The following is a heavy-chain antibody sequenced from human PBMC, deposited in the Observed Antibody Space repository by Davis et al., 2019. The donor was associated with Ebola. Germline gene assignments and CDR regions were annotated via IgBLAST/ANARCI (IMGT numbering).Heavy chain of an antibody. V-gene: IGHV3-7*03. CDR2: IKQDGSAK. D-gene: IGHD6-13*01. CDR1: GFTFSTYW. Sequence: GESLKISCAASGFTFSTYWMTWVRQAPGKGLEWVANIKQDGSAKYYVDSVKGRFTISRDNAKNSLYLQMNSLRAEDTAVYYCARGDSSSWYYYGMDVWGKGTTVTVSS. J-gene: IGHJ6*04. CDR3: ARGDSSSWYYYGMDV.